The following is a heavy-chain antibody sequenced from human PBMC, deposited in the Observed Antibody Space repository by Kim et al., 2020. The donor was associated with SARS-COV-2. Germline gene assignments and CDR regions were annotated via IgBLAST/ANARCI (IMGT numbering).Heavy chain of an antibody. J-gene: IGHJ6*02. V-gene: IGHV1-2*06. D-gene: IGHD3-3*01. CDR2: INPNSGGT. Sequence: ASVKVSCKASGYTFTGYYMHWVRQAPGQGLEWMGRINPNSGGTNYAQKFQGRVTMTRDTSISTAYMELSRLRSDDTAVYYCARVLVDFWSGGANRRYSPPNYGMDVWGQGTTVTVSS. CDR3: ARVLVDFWSGGANRRYSPPNYGMDV. CDR1: GYTFTGYY.